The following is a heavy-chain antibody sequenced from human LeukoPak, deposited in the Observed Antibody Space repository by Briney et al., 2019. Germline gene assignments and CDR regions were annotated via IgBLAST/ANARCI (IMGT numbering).Heavy chain of an antibody. V-gene: IGHV5-51*01. J-gene: IGHJ5*02. Sequence: RGESLKISCQGSGYSFTSYWIGWVRQMPGKGLEWMGIIYPGDSDTRYSPSFQGQVTISADKSINTAYLQWSSLKASDTAMYYCARQEHIVVVTGGAGYNWFDPWGQGTLVTVSS. CDR1: GYSFTSYW. CDR2: IYPGDSDT. D-gene: IGHD2-21*02. CDR3: ARQEHIVVVTGGAGYNWFDP.